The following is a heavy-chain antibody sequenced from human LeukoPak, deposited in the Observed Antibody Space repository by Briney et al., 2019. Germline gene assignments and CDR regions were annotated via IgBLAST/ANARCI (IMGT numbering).Heavy chain of an antibody. Sequence: GGSLRLSCAASGFTFSSYWMHWVRHAPGKGLVWVSRINSDGSSTSYADSVKGRFTISRDNAKNTLYLQMNSLRAEDTAVYYCARRYSGSYYVFDYWGQGTLVTVSS. CDR1: GFTFSSYW. CDR3: ARRYSGSYYVFDY. CDR2: INSDGSST. D-gene: IGHD1-26*01. V-gene: IGHV3-74*01. J-gene: IGHJ4*02.